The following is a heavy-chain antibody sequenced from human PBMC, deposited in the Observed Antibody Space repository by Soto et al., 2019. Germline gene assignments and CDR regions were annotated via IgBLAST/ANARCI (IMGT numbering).Heavy chain of an antibody. CDR1: GFIFSTYG. Sequence: QVQLVESGGGVVQPGGSLRLSCATSGFIFSTYGMQWVRQSPGEELEWVAVMANDGSYQYYADSVKGRFTISRDNSKNTLYLQMDSLRREDTAVYYCARSIGGSSYYPPDYWGQGTLVTVSS. D-gene: IGHD2-15*01. J-gene: IGHJ4*02. V-gene: IGHV3-30*03. CDR2: MANDGSYQ. CDR3: ARSIGGSSYYPPDY.